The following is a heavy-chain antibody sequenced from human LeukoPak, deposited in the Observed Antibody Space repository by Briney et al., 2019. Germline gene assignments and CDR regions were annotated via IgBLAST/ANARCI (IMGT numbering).Heavy chain of an antibody. D-gene: IGHD3-22*01. J-gene: IGHJ4*02. V-gene: IGHV3-48*02. CDR3: ARRVRYRSGYSTFDY. CDR1: GFTFSSYA. CDR2: IGADSGTI. Sequence: PGGSLRLSCAASGFTFSSYAMNWVRQAPGKGLKWVSYIGADSGTIYYADSVKGRFTVSRDNAKNSLYLQMNSLRDEDTAVYYCARRVRYRSGYSTFDYWGQGTLVTVSS.